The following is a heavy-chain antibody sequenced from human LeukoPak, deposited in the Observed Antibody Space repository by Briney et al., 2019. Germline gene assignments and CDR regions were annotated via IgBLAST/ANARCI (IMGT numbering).Heavy chain of an antibody. D-gene: IGHD3-10*01. V-gene: IGHV4-4*07. CDR3: ARDLWFGGEDWFDP. Sequence: SETLSLTCTVSGGSISSYYWSWIRQPAGKGLEWIGRIYTSGGTNYNPSLKRRVPMSVDTSKNQFSRKLSAGTAADTAVYYCARDLWFGGEDWFDPWGQGTLVTVSS. CDR1: GGSISSYY. J-gene: IGHJ5*02. CDR2: IYTSGGT.